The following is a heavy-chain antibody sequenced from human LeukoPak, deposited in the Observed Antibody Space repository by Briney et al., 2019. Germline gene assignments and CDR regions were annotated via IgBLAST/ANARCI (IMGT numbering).Heavy chain of an antibody. V-gene: IGHV3-23*01. J-gene: IGHJ4*02. CDR3: AKLWGQTYYYDSSGYPSDY. CDR1: GFTFSSCA. CDR2: ISGSGGST. D-gene: IGHD3-22*01. Sequence: PGGSLRLSCAASGFTFSSCAMSWVRQAPGKGLEWVSAISGSGGSTYYADSVKGRFTISRDNSKNTLYLQMNSLRAEDTAVYYCAKLWGQTYYYDSSGYPSDYWGQGTLVTVSS.